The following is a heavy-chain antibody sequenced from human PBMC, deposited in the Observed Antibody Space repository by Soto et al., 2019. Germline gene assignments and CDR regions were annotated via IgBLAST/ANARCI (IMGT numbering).Heavy chain of an antibody. CDR2: ISGSGGST. Sequence: GGSLRLSCAASGFTFSSYALSWVRQAPGTGLEWVSAISGSGGSTYYADSVQGRFTISRDNSKNTLYLQMNSLRAEDTAEYYCAKDRNSGMIVVVPIDYWGQGTLVTVSS. D-gene: IGHD3-22*01. CDR1: GFTFSSYA. J-gene: IGHJ4*02. V-gene: IGHV3-23*01. CDR3: AKDRNSGMIVVVPIDY.